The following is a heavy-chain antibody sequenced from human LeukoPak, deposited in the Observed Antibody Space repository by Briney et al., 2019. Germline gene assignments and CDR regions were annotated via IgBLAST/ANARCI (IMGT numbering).Heavy chain of an antibody. J-gene: IGHJ6*03. D-gene: IGHD2-8*01. CDR2: IYASGST. Sequence: SETLSLTCTVSGNSMSDSYWSWIRQPAGKGLEWIGRIYASGSTNYNPSLKSRVTLSVDTSSNQFSLTLSSVTAADTAVYHCARDIRSHNGPGGYYYYYMDVWGKGTTVTVSS. CDR3: ARDIRSHNGPGGYYYYYMDV. CDR1: GNSMSDSY. V-gene: IGHV4-4*07.